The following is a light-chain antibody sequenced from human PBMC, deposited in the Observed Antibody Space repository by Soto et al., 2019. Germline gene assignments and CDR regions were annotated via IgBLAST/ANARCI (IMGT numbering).Light chain of an antibody. Sequence: EILMTQSPATLSVSPGERVTLSCRASQNIHNHMSWFLQKPGQAPRLLIYGASNRATGIPDRFSGSGSGTDFTLTISRLEPEDFAVYYCQQYGSSGTFGQGTKVDIK. V-gene: IGKV3-20*01. CDR2: GAS. CDR1: QNIHNH. J-gene: IGKJ1*01. CDR3: QQYGSSGT.